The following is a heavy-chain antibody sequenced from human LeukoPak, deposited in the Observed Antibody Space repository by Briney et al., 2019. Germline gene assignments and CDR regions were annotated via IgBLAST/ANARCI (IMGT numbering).Heavy chain of an antibody. CDR1: GGSFSGYY. CDR2: INHSGST. Sequence: SETLSLTCAVYGGSFSGYYWSWIRQPPGKGLEWIGEINHSGSTNYNPSLKSRVTISVDTSKNQFSLKLSSVTAADTAVYYCARRITMVRGVIIVKYFDYWGQGTLVTVSS. D-gene: IGHD3-10*01. J-gene: IGHJ4*02. CDR3: ARRITMVRGVIIVKYFDY. V-gene: IGHV4-34*01.